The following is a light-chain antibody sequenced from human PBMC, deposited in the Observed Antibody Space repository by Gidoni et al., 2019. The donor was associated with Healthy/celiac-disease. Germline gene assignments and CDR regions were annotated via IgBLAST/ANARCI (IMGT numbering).Light chain of an antibody. J-gene: IGKJ1*01. Sequence: EIVLTQSPGTLSLSPGERATLSCRASQSVSSSYLAWYQQTPGQAPRLLIYGASSRATGIPDRCSGSGYVTDFTLTISRLEPEDFAVYYCQQYGSSPWTFGQGTKVEIK. V-gene: IGKV3-20*01. CDR2: GAS. CDR3: QQYGSSPWT. CDR1: QSVSSSY.